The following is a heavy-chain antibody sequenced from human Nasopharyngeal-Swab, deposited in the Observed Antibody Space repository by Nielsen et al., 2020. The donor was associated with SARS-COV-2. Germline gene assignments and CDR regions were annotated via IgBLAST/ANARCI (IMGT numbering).Heavy chain of an antibody. V-gene: IGHV4-34*09. CDR3: ARGKPDAFVSGIAAAGQFDY. J-gene: IGHJ4*02. D-gene: IGHD6-13*01. Sequence: PGKGLEWIGEINHSGSTNYNPSLKSRVTISVDTSKNQFSLKLSSVTAADTAVYYCARGKPDAFVSGIAAAGQFDYWGQGTLVTVSS. CDR2: INHSGST.